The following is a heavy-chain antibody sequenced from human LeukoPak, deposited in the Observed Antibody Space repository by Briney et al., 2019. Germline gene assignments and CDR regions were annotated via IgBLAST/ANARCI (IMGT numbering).Heavy chain of an antibody. CDR1: GYTLPSYF. D-gene: IGHD3-22*01. Sequence: VGSLRVSCEASGYTLPSYFMLWMRQAPGQGLEGVGKTNPSGGSTSYAQKFQGRVTMTRDTSTSTVYMELSSLRSEDTAVYYCARATYYYDSSALGYWGQGTLVTVSS. V-gene: IGHV1-46*01. J-gene: IGHJ4*02. CDR2: TNPSGGST. CDR3: ARATYYYDSSALGY.